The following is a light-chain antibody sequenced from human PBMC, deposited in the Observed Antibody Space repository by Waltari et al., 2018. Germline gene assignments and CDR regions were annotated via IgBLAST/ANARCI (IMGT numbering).Light chain of an antibody. CDR2: KAS. J-gene: IGKJ1*01. V-gene: IGKV1-5*03. CDR3: QQYDSYPWT. CDR1: QSISNW. Sequence: TITCRTSQSISNWLAWNQQKPGKTPKLLIYKASSLESGVPSRFSGSGSGTEFTLTISSLQPDDFATYYCQQYDSYPWTFGQGTKVEIK.